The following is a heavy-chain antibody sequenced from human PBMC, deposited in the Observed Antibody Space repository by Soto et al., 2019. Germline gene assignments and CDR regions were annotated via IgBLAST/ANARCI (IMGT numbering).Heavy chain of an antibody. J-gene: IGHJ4*02. CDR3: ARHTAAIEYYFDY. V-gene: IGHV4-59*08. CDR1: GGSISSYY. D-gene: IGHD2-2*02. CDR2: IYYSGST. Sequence: ASETLSLTCTVSGGSISSYYWSWIRQPPGKGLEWIGYIYYSGSTNYNPSLKSRVTISVDTSKNQFSLKLSSVTAADTAVYYCARHTAAIEYYFDYWGQGTLVTVSS.